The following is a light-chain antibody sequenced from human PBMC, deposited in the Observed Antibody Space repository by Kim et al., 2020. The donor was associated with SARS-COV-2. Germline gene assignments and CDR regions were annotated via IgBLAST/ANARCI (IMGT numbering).Light chain of an antibody. CDR1: SSDVGGYNY. Sequence: QSALTQPASVSGSPGQSITISCTGTSSDVGGYNYVSWYQQHPGKAPKLMIYDVSNRPSGVSNRFSGSKSGNTASMTISGLQAEDEADYYCSSYTSRSTRVFGTGPKVTV. CDR3: SSYTSRSTRV. J-gene: IGLJ1*01. V-gene: IGLV2-14*03. CDR2: DVS.